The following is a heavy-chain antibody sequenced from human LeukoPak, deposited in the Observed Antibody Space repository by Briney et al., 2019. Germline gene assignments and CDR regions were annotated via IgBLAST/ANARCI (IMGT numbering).Heavy chain of an antibody. Sequence: ASVKVSCKASGYTFTSYAMNWVRQAPGQGLEWMGWINTNTGNPTYAQGFTGRFVFSLDTSVSTAYLQISSLKAEDTAVYYCASAYCSGGSCYWFDPWGQGTLVTVSS. D-gene: IGHD2-15*01. CDR1: GYTFTSYA. V-gene: IGHV7-4-1*02. J-gene: IGHJ5*02. CDR3: ASAYCSGGSCYWFDP. CDR2: INTNTGNP.